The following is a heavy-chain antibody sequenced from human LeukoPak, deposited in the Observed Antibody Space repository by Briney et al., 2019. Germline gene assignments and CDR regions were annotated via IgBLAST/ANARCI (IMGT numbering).Heavy chain of an antibody. CDR3: ARIGYSSCGFDM. V-gene: IGHV3-7*01. CDR2: IEQDGGQI. CDR1: GFTFSNAW. Sequence: GGSLRLSCAASGFTFSNAWMSWVRQAPGKGLEWVANIEQDGGQIYYVDSVKGRFTISRDNAKNSVHLQMNSLRAEDSAVYYCARIGYSSCGFDMWGQGTMVTVSS. D-gene: IGHD6-19*01. J-gene: IGHJ3*02.